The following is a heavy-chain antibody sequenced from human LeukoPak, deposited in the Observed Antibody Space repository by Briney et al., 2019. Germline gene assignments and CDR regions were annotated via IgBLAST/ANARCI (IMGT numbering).Heavy chain of an antibody. CDR2: IYTSGST. V-gene: IGHV4-4*07. J-gene: IGHJ6*03. CDR3: ARDFGIAARHTYYYYMDV. Sequence: PSETLSLTCTVSGGSFSSYYWSWIRQPAGKGLEWIGRIYTSGSTNYNPSLKSRVTMSVDTSKNQFSLKLSSVTAADTAVYYCARDFGIAARHTYYYYMDVWGKGTTVTVSS. D-gene: IGHD6-6*01. CDR1: GGSFSSYY.